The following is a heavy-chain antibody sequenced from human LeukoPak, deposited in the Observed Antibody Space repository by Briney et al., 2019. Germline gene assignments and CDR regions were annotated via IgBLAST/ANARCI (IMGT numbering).Heavy chain of an antibody. J-gene: IGHJ4*02. V-gene: IGHV3-13*01. CDR2: ICSAGDT. Sequence: GGSLRLSCAASGFTFSRYDMHWVRQATGKGLEWVSAICSAGDTNYPGSVKGRFTISRENAKNSLYLQMNSLRAGDTAVYYCARGEHYYGSGSYANFDYWGQGTLVTVSS. CDR3: ARGEHYYGSGSYANFDY. CDR1: GFTFSRYD. D-gene: IGHD3-10*01.